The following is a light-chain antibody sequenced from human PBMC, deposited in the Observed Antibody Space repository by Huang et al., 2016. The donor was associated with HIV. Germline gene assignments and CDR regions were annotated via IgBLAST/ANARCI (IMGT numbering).Light chain of an antibody. V-gene: IGKV3-20*01. CDR3: QHYGPTPSWT. Sequence: EIVLTQSPGTLSLSPGERAALSCRASEGIRSYYVAWYQQKPGQAPRLLIYDASSRATGIPDRFSGSGSGTDFTLTISRLEPEDCAVYYCQHYGPTPSWTFGQGTKVEIK. J-gene: IGKJ1*01. CDR1: EGIRSYY. CDR2: DAS.